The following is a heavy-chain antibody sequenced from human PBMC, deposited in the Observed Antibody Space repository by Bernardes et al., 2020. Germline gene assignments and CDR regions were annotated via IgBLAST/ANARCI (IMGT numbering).Heavy chain of an antibody. CDR1: GCSISSCGYY. J-gene: IGHJ5*02. D-gene: IGHD3-16*02. V-gene: IGHV4-31*03. Sequence: TLSLTCTVSGCSISSCGYYWIWILPHPGKGLVWIVHIYYSGSTYYNPSLKSRVTISVDTSKKQFSLKLSHVTAADTAVYYGARDLLRVGEFSSPGALDPWGQGALVTVSS. CDR3: ARDLLRVGEFSSPGALDP. CDR2: IYYSGST.